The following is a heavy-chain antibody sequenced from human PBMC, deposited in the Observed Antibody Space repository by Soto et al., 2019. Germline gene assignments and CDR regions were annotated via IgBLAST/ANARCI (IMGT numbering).Heavy chain of an antibody. CDR3: ARDPSVHAFDT. V-gene: IGHV3-33*01. CDR1: GFTFSSYG. D-gene: IGHD4-17*01. J-gene: IGHJ3*02. CDR2: IWYDGSNK. Sequence: PGGSLRLSCAASGFTFSSYGMHWVRQAPGKGLEWVAVIWYDGSNKYYADSVKGRFTISRDNSKNTLYLQMNSLRAEDTAVYYCARDPSVHAFDTWGQGTMVTVSS.